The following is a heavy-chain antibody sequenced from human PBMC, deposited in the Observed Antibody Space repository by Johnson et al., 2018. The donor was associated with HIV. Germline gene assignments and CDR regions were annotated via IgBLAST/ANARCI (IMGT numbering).Heavy chain of an antibody. J-gene: IGHJ3*01. V-gene: IGHV3-30*03. CDR3: AVITGNWGYAFDV. D-gene: IGHD1-20*01. Sequence: QVQLVESGGGVVQPGRSLRLSCAASGFTFRNYGMHWVRQTPGKGLEWLALILYDGSNKHYADSVKGRFTISRDNSKHTLFRQMNSLSTVDTAVYSCAVITGNWGYAFDVWGQGTMVTVST. CDR2: ILYDGSNK. CDR1: GFTFRNYG.